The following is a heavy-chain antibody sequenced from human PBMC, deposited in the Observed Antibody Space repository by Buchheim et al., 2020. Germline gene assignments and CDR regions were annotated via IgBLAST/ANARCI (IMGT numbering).Heavy chain of an antibody. CDR2: IYYSGST. CDR3: AREVSYYDSSGYYPHFDY. Sequence: QVQLQESGPGLVKPSETLSLTCTVSGGSISSYYWSWIRQPPGKGLEWIGYIYYSGSTNYNPSLKSRGTISVDTSKNQFSPKLSSVTAADTAVYYCAREVSYYDSSGYYPHFDYWGQGTL. D-gene: IGHD3-22*01. V-gene: IGHV4-59*01. J-gene: IGHJ4*02. CDR1: GGSISSYY.